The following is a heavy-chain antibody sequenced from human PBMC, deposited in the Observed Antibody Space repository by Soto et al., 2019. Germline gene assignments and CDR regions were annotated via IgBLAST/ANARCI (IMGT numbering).Heavy chain of an antibody. D-gene: IGHD3-10*01. J-gene: IGHJ4*02. V-gene: IGHV4-39*01. CDR3: ARRAPYGPIDY. Sequence: QLQVQESGPGLVKPSETLSLTCTVSGDSISSSTYYWVWIRQSPGKGPEWIGSMLYSGNTYYNPSLKNRVTRSVDTSKNQFSLKLSSVTVADTAVYYCARRAPYGPIDYWGQGTLVTVSS. CDR1: GDSISSSTYY. CDR2: MLYSGNT.